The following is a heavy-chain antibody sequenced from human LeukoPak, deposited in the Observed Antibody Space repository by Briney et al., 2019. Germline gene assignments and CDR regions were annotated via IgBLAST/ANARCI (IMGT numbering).Heavy chain of an antibody. J-gene: IGHJ4*02. CDR3: ARAGHYYDSSGYEDY. Sequence: SETLSLACTVSGGSISSYYWGWIRQPPGKGLEWIGSIYHSGSTYYNPSLKGRVTISVDTSKNQFSLKLSSVTAADTAVYYCARAGHYYDSSGYEDYWGQGTLVTVSS. CDR2: IYHSGST. V-gene: IGHV4-38-2*02. CDR1: GGSISSYY. D-gene: IGHD3-22*01.